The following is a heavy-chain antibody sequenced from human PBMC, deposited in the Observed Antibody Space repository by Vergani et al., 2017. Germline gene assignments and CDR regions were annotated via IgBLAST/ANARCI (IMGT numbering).Heavy chain of an antibody. Sequence: QVQLVQSGAEVKKPGASVKVSCKASGYTFTSYYMHWVRQAPGQGLEWMGIINPSGGSTSYAQKFQGRVTMTRDTSTSTVYMELSSLRSEDTAVYYCARXVGGSYFYYYGMDVWGQGTTVTVSS. CDR2: INPSGGST. J-gene: IGHJ6*02. V-gene: IGHV1-46*03. CDR1: GYTFTSYY. D-gene: IGHD1-26*01. CDR3: ARXVGGSYFYYYGMDV.